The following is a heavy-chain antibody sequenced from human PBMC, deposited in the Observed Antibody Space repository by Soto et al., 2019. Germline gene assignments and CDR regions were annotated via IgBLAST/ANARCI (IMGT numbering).Heavy chain of an antibody. D-gene: IGHD3-22*01. CDR1: GFTFSSYS. V-gene: IGHV3-21*01. CDR3: ARDIVTMIENAFDI. CDR2: ISSSSSYI. J-gene: IGHJ3*02. Sequence: LRLSCAASGFTFSSYSMNWVRQAPGKGLEWVSSISSSSSYIYYADSVKGRFTISRDNAKNSLYLQMNSLRAEDTAVYYCARDIVTMIENAFDIWGQGTMVTVSS.